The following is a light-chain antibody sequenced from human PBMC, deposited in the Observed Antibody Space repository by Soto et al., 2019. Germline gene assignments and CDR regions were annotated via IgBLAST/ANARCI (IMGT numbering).Light chain of an antibody. V-gene: IGKV3-20*01. CDR1: QSVDSY. CDR2: GAS. J-gene: IGKJ1*01. Sequence: EIVLTQSPASLSLSPGERATLSCRASQSVDSYLVWYQQKPGQAPRLLISGASNRATGIAARFSGSGSGTDFTLTISRLEPEDFAVYYCQQYGSSPWTFGQGTKVDIK. CDR3: QQYGSSPWT.